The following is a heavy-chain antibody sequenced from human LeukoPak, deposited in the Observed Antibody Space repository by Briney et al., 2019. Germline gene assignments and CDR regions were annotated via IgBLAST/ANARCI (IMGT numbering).Heavy chain of an antibody. V-gene: IGHV4-38-2*02. CDR2: IYHSGST. D-gene: IGHD3-3*01. Sequence: SETLSLTCTVSGYSISSGYYWGWIRQPPGKGLEWIGSIYHSGSTYYNPSVKSRVTISVDNSKNQFSLKLSSVTAADTAVYYCARCDFWSGLYFDYWGQGTLVTVSS. CDR1: GYSISSGYY. J-gene: IGHJ4*02. CDR3: ARCDFWSGLYFDY.